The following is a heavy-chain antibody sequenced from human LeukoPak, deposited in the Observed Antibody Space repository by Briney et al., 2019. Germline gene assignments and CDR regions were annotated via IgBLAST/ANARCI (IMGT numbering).Heavy chain of an antibody. J-gene: IGHJ4*02. V-gene: IGHV1-2*02. D-gene: IGHD4-23*01. CDR2: INPNSGGT. Sequence: ASVKVSCKASGYTFTGYYMHWVRQAPGQGLEWMGWINPNSGGTNYVQKFQGRVTMTRDTSISTAYMELSRLRSDDTAVYYCARTNYGGNSADYWGQGTLVTVSS. CDR1: GYTFTGYY. CDR3: ARTNYGGNSADY.